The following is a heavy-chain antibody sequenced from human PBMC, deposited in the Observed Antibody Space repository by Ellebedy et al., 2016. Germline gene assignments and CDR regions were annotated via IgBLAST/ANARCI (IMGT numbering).Heavy chain of an antibody. D-gene: IGHD3-22*01. J-gene: IGHJ4*02. Sequence: SETLSLTXAVYGGSFSGYYWSWIRQPPGKGLEWIGEINHSGSTNYNPSLKSRVTISVDTSKNQFSLKLSSVTAADTAVYYCARGHYDSSGYYPYYFDYWGQGTLVTVSS. CDR2: INHSGST. CDR1: GGSFSGYY. CDR3: ARGHYDSSGYYPYYFDY. V-gene: IGHV4-34*01.